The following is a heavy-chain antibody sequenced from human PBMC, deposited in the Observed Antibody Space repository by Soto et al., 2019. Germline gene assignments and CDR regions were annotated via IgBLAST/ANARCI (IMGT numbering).Heavy chain of an antibody. CDR3: ARFRRYYDFWSGRLYFDY. Sequence: GASVEVSCKASGGTFSSYSISWVLQAPGQGLEWMGGIIPIFGTANYAQKFQGRVTITADESTSTAYMELSSLRSEDTAVYYCARFRRYYDFWSGRLYFDYWGQGTLVTVSS. V-gene: IGHV1-69*13. CDR2: IIPIFGTA. J-gene: IGHJ4*02. CDR1: GGTFSSYS. D-gene: IGHD3-3*01.